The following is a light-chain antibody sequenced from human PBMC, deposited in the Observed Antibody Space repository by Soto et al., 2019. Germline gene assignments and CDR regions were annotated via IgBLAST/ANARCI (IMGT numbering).Light chain of an antibody. Sequence: DIQMTQSPSTLSASVGDRVTITCRASQSISSWLAWYQQKPGKAPKLLIYKASSLESGVPSRFSGSGSGTEFTLTISSLQPDDFATYYCQQYNSYSLSRTFGGGTKVEIK. CDR1: QSISSW. CDR2: KAS. J-gene: IGKJ4*01. V-gene: IGKV1-5*03. CDR3: QQYNSYSLSRT.